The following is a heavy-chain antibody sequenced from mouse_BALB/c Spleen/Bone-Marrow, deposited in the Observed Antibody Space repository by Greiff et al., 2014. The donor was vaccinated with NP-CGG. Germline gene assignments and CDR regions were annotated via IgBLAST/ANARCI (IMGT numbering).Heavy chain of an antibody. V-gene: IGHV2-5*01. D-gene: IGHD2-14*01. CDR2: IWRGGST. Sequence: VQLVESGPGLVQPSQSLSTTCTVSGFSLTSYGVHWVRQSPGKGLEWLGVIWRGGSTDYNAAFMSRLSITKDNSKSQVFFKMNSLQADDTAIYYCAKIGTTTGAMDYWGQGTSVTVSS. CDR1: GFSLTSYG. CDR3: AKIGTTTGAMDY. J-gene: IGHJ4*01.